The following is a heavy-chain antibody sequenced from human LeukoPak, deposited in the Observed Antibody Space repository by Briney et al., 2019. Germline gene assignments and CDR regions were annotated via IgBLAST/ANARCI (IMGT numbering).Heavy chain of an antibody. CDR1: GFTFSDYY. V-gene: IGHV3-11*01. CDR2: ISGTGTTI. D-gene: IGHD1-7*01. Sequence: GGSLRLSCAASGFTFSDYYMGWIRQAPGKGLEWLSYISGTGTTIFYADSVKGRFTISRDNAKNSLDLQMNSLRAEDTAVYFCGRDFGLIGTRRSFDIWGQGTMVTVSS. CDR3: GRDFGLIGTRRSFDI. J-gene: IGHJ3*02.